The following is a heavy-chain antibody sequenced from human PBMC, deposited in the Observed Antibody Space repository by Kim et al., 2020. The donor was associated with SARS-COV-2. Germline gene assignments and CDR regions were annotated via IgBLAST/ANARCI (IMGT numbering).Heavy chain of an antibody. J-gene: IGHJ3*01. Sequence: GGSLRLSCAASGFTFSSYSMNWVRQAPGKGLEWVSSISSSSSYIYYADSVKGRFTISRDNAKNSLYLQMNSLRAEDTAVYYCARDLRGVRGDAFDFWGQGTMVTVAS. D-gene: IGHD3-10*01. V-gene: IGHV3-21*01. CDR2: ISSSSSYI. CDR1: GFTFSSYS. CDR3: ARDLRGVRGDAFDF.